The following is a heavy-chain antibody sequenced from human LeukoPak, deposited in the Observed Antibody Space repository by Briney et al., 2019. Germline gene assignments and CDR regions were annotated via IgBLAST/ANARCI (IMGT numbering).Heavy chain of an antibody. J-gene: IGHJ5*02. CDR3: ARSAAAGTGWFDP. Sequence: ASEKVDCKTSGYTFTSYGISWVRQAPGQGLEWMGWISAYNGNTNYAQKLQGRVTMTTDTSTSTAYMELRSLRSDDTAVYYCARSAAAGTGWFDPWGQGTLVTVSS. CDR2: ISAYNGNT. CDR1: GYTFTSYG. D-gene: IGHD6-13*01. V-gene: IGHV1-18*01.